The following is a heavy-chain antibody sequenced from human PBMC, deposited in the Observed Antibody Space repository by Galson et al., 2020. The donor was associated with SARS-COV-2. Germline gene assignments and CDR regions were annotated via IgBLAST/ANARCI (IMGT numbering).Heavy chain of an antibody. J-gene: IGHJ6*02. V-gene: IGHV3-30*18. D-gene: IGHD6-19*01. CDR1: GFTFSSYG. CDR3: AKAKDSVADAEDYYYYGMDV. Sequence: GGSLRLSCAASGFTFSSYGMHWVRQAPGKGLEWVAVISYDGSNKYYADSVKGRFTISRDNSKNTLYLQMNSLRAEDTAVYYCAKAKDSVADAEDYYYYGMDVWGQGTTVTVSS. CDR2: ISYDGSNK.